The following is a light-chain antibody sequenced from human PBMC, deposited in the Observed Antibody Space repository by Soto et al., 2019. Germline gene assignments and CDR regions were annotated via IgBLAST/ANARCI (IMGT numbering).Light chain of an antibody. CDR3: GSFTGGITPYV. V-gene: IGLV2-14*01. Sequence: QSVLTQPASVSGSPGQSITISCTGSSSDIGGYKYVSWYQQHPGKAPKLIIYEVSSRPSGVSNRFSGSKSGNTASLTISGLQADDEAEYHCGSFTGGITPYVFGTGTKLTVL. J-gene: IGLJ1*01. CDR1: SSDIGGYKY. CDR2: EVS.